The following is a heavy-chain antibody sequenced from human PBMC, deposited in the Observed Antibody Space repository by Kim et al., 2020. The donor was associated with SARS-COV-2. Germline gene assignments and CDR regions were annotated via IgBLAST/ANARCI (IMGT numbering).Heavy chain of an antibody. Sequence: SVKVSCKASGGTFSSYAISWVRQAPGQGLEWMGRIIPILGIANYAQKFQGRVTITADKSTSTAYMELSSLRSEDTAVYYCAGDYGDYGGWFDPWGQGTLVTVSS. V-gene: IGHV1-69*04. CDR3: AGDYGDYGGWFDP. CDR2: IIPILGIA. D-gene: IGHD4-17*01. J-gene: IGHJ5*02. CDR1: GGTFSSYA.